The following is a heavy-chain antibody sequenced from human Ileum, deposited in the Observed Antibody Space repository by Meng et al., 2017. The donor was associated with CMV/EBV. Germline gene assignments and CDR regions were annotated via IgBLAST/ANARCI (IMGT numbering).Heavy chain of an antibody. CDR3: AKEASYDYWSSYSDH. CDR2: ISGSGHET. V-gene: IGHV3-23*01. Sequence: GGSLRLSCAASGFTFSSFAMTWVRQAPGKGLEWISAISGSGHETHYADSVRGRFTISRDKAKNTLYLQMNSLRVEDTALYYCAKEASYDYWSSYSDHWGQGTLVTVSS. D-gene: IGHD3-3*01. J-gene: IGHJ4*02. CDR1: GFTFSSFA.